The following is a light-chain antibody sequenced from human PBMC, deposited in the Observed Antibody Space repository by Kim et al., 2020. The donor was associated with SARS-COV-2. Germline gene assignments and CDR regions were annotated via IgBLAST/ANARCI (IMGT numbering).Light chain of an antibody. CDR3: QQTNTTPLT. CDR2: AAS. V-gene: IGKV1-39*01. Sequence: DIQLTQSPSSLSASVGDRVTITCRASQNITTFLNWYQHKPGKAPKVLIFAASSLHNGVPLRFSGGGSVTDFTLTINSLQAEDFATYYGQQTNTTPLTFGGGTKVDIK. CDR1: QNITTF. J-gene: IGKJ4*01.